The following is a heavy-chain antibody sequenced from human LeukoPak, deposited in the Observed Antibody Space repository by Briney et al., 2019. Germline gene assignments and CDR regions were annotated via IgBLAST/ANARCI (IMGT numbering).Heavy chain of an antibody. V-gene: IGHV3-30-3*01. D-gene: IGHD4-17*01. J-gene: IGHJ4*02. CDR1: GFTFSSYA. Sequence: PGGSLRLSCAASGFTFSSYAMHWVRQAPGKGLEWVAVISYDGSNKYYADSVKGRFTISRDNSKNTLYLQMNSLRAEDTAVFYCARYDYGDYTFDYWGQGTLVTVSS. CDR3: ARYDYGDYTFDY. CDR2: ISYDGSNK.